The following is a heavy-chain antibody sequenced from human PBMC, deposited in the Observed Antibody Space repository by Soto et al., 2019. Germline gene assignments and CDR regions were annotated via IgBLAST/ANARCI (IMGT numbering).Heavy chain of an antibody. Sequence: EVQLLESGGGLVQPGGSLRLSCAASGFRLSDSAVSWVRQAPGKGLEWVSSLTLTGDSAFYSDSVKGRFTISRDISKSTLYLQMNSLRAEDTAVYYCAKNGCSYPACYPYYYYVDVWGRGTTVTVSS. V-gene: IGHV3-23*01. CDR3: AKNGCSYPACYPYYYYVDV. J-gene: IGHJ6*03. CDR1: GFRLSDSA. CDR2: LTLTGDSA. D-gene: IGHD2-15*01.